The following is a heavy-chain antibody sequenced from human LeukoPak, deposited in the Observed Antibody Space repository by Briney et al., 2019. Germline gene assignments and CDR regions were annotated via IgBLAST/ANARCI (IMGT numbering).Heavy chain of an antibody. CDR3: AREGGFYRPLGY. CDR1: GAFITNSHW. CDR2: IYHSGTT. Sequence: SETLSLTCAVSGAFITNSHWWSWARQPPGKGLEWIGEIYHSGTTNYNPSLKSRVTMSVDKSKNQFSLKLSPVTAADTAVYYCAREGGFYRPLGYSGQGTLVTVSS. V-gene: IGHV4-4*02. J-gene: IGHJ4*02. D-gene: IGHD3-3*01.